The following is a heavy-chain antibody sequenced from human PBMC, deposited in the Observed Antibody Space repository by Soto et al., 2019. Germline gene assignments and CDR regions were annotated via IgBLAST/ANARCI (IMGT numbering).Heavy chain of an antibody. CDR3: ARVGNVVVPAAALVGMDV. D-gene: IGHD2-2*01. J-gene: IGHJ6*02. CDR2: ISYDGSNK. V-gene: IGHV3-30-3*01. Sequence: QVQLVESGGGVVQPGRSLRLSCAASGFTFSSYAMHWVRQAPGKGLEWVAVISYDGSNKYYADSVKGRFTISRDNSKNTLYLQMNSLRAEDTAVYYCARVGNVVVPAAALVGMDVWGQGTTFTVSS. CDR1: GFTFSSYA.